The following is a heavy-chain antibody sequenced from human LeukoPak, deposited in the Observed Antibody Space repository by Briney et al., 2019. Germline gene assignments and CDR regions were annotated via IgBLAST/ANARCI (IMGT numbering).Heavy chain of an antibody. CDR1: GYTFTDYF. CDR3: ASTHRDHMDDGFDY. V-gene: IGHV1-46*01. J-gene: IGHJ4*02. Sequence: ASVKVSCKASGYTFTDYFIHWVRQAPGQGLEWMGIISPNGGTTNYAQKFQDRVTMTRDTSTSTAYMELSSLRSEDTAVYYCASTHRDHMDDGFDYWGQGTLVTVSS. CDR2: ISPNGGTT. D-gene: IGHD2-21*01.